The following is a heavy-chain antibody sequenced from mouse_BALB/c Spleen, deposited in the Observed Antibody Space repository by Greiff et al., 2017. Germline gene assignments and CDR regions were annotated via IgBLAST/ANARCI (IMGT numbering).Heavy chain of an antibody. CDR2: INSNGGST. Sequence: DVMLVESGGGLVKLGGSLKLSCAASGFTFSSYYMSWVRQTPEKRLELVAAINSNGGSTYYPDTVKGRFTISRDNAKNTLYLQMSSLKSEDTALYYCARQGYYYGSSYVNAMDYWGQGTSVTVSS. CDR3: ARQGYYYGSSYVNAMDY. CDR1: GFTFSSYY. D-gene: IGHD1-1*01. J-gene: IGHJ4*01. V-gene: IGHV5-6-2*01.